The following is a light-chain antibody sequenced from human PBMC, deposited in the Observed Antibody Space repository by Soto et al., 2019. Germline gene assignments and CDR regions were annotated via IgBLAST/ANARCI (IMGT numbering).Light chain of an antibody. V-gene: IGKV3-11*01. CDR3: QQRSNWPHSIT. CDR1: QSISGY. Sequence: EIVLTQSPATLSSFPGERATLSCRASQSISGYLAWYQQKPGQAPRLLIYDASNRATGIPARFSGSGSETDFTLTISSLEPEDFAVYYCQQRSNWPHSITFGQGTRLEIK. CDR2: DAS. J-gene: IGKJ5*01.